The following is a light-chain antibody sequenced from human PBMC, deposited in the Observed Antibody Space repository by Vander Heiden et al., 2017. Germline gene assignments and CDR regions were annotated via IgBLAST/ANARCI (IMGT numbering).Light chain of an antibody. J-gene: IGKJ4*01. CDR2: DAS. CDR1: QDISNY. Sequence: DIQMTRSPSSLSASVGDRVTITCQAGQDISNYLNWYQQKPGKAPKLLIYDASNLETGVPSRFSGSGSGTDFTFTISSLQPEDIATYYCQQYDNLPLTFGGGTKVEIK. V-gene: IGKV1-33*01. CDR3: QQYDNLPLT.